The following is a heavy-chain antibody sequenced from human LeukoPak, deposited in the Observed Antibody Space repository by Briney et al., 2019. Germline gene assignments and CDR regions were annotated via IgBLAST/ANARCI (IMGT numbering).Heavy chain of an antibody. CDR1: GFTFSSYA. D-gene: IGHD3-10*02. Sequence: GGSLRLSCAASGFTFSSYAMHWVRQAPGKGLEWVAVISYDGSNKYYADSVKGRFTISRDNAKNSLYLQMNSLRAEDTAVYYCARGVRLLLSGVSYWFDPWGQGTLVTVSS. V-gene: IGHV3-30-3*01. J-gene: IGHJ5*02. CDR3: ARGVRLLLSGVSYWFDP. CDR2: ISYDGSNK.